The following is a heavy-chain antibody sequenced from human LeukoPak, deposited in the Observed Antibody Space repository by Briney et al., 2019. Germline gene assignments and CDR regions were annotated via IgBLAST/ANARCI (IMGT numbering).Heavy chain of an antibody. V-gene: IGHV3-30-3*01. J-gene: IGHJ6*02. Sequence: PGGSLRLSCAAPGFTFSSYAMHWVRQAPGKGLEWVAVISYDGSNKYYADSVKGRFTISRDNSKNTLYLQMNSLRAEDTAVYYCARENSSSWYWDYYYGMDVWGQGTTVTVSS. CDR1: GFTFSSYA. CDR3: ARENSSSWYWDYYYGMDV. CDR2: ISYDGSNK. D-gene: IGHD6-13*01.